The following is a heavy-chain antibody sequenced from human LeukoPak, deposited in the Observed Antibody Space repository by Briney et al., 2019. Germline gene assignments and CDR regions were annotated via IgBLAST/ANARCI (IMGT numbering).Heavy chain of an antibody. Sequence: GGSLRLSCAASGFTFSSYGMHWVRQAPGKGLEWVAVISHDGSNKYYGDSVKGRFTISRDNSKNTLYLQMNSLRAEDTAVYYCAKDSSGYGMDVWGQGTTVTVSS. CDR3: AKDSSGYGMDV. V-gene: IGHV3-30*18. CDR1: GFTFSSYG. CDR2: ISHDGSNK. J-gene: IGHJ6*02. D-gene: IGHD6-19*01.